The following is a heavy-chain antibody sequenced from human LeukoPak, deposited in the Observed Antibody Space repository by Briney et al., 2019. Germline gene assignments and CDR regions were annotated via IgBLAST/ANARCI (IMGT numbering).Heavy chain of an antibody. Sequence: KPAGSLTLSCAASGFTFSSYSMNWVRQAPGKGLEWVSSISSSSSYIYYADSVKCRFTISRDNAKNSLYLQMNSLRAEDTAVYYCARVAGDDYWGQGTLVTVSS. D-gene: IGHD6-19*01. J-gene: IGHJ4*02. CDR3: ARVAGDDY. CDR1: GFTFSSYS. V-gene: IGHV3-21*01. CDR2: ISSSSSYI.